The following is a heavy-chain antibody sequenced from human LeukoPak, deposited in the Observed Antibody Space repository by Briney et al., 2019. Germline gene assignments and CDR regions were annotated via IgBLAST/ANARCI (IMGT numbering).Heavy chain of an antibody. CDR1: GGSISSYY. V-gene: IGHV4-59*08. CDR2: MYYSGIT. CDR3: ARRVPVAGNYYFDY. J-gene: IGHJ4*02. D-gene: IGHD6-19*01. Sequence: SETPSLTCTVSGGSISSYYWSWFRQPPGKGLEWIGYMYYSGITNYNPSLKSRVTISVDTSKNQFSLKLSSVTAADTAVYYCARRVPVAGNYYFDYWGQGTLVTVSA.